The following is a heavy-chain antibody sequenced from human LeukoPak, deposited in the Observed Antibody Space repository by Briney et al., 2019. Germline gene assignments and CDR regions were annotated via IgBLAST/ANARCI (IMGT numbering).Heavy chain of an antibody. CDR3: ARSYDSSGYLE. J-gene: IGHJ4*02. Sequence: GRSLRLSCAASGFTFSSYGMHWVRQAPGKGLEWVAVIWYDGSNNYYADSVKGRFTISRDNSKNTLYLQMNSLRAEDTAVYYCARSYDSSGYLEWGQGTLVTVSS. CDR1: GFTFSSYG. D-gene: IGHD3-22*01. V-gene: IGHV3-33*01. CDR2: IWYDGSNN.